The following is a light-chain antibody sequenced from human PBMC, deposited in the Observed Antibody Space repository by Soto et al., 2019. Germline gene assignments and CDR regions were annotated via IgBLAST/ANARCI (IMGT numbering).Light chain of an antibody. Sequence: DIQMTQSPSSLSASVGDRVTITCQASQDIRKYLNWYQQKPGRDPKLMIYGASNLETGVPSRFRGSGYGTDFTFLISSLQADDIATYDCQHYDNRPPFTVGPGTKVAIK. CDR3: QHYDNRPPFT. J-gene: IGKJ3*01. V-gene: IGKV1-33*01. CDR2: GAS. CDR1: QDIRKY.